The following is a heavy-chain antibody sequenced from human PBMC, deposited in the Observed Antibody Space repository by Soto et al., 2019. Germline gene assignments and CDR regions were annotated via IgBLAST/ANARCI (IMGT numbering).Heavy chain of an antibody. V-gene: IGHV4-59*08. CDR2: IFYTGFT. Sequence: SETLSLTCTVSGDSISPYYWSWIRQPPGKGLEWIGYIFYTGFTNYNPSLKSRLTISLDTSKNQFSLRLSSVTAADSAVYFCARQFRYFGNFDVWGQGTLVTVSS. D-gene: IGHD3-9*01. J-gene: IGHJ4*02. CDR1: GDSISPYY. CDR3: ARQFRYFGNFDV.